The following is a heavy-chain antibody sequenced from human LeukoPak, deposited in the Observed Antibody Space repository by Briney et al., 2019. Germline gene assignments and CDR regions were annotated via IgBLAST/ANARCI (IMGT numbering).Heavy chain of an antibody. CDR2: IYTSGSI. D-gene: IGHD2/OR15-2a*01. J-gene: IGHJ4*02. CDR1: GGLISSGSSY. V-gene: IGHV4-61*02. Sequence: SETLSLTCTVSGGLISSGSSYWSWIRQPAGKGLEGIGRIYTSGSIDYNPSLKSRFSFSVDTSKNQFSLKLSSVTAADTAVYYCAKDTYMDTFNYWGQGTLVTVSS. CDR3: AKDTYMDTFNY.